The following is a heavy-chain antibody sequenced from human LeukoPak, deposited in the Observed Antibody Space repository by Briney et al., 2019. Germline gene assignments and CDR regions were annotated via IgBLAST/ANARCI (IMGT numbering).Heavy chain of an antibody. CDR3: ANAVVTANNWFDP. CDR1: GFTFSTYS. V-gene: IGHV3-48*01. D-gene: IGHD2-21*02. Sequence: GGSLRLSCAASGFTFSTYSMKWVRQAPGKGLEWVSYISSSGSTIYYAESVKGRFTISRDNAKNSLYLQMNSLRAEDTAVYYCANAVVTANNWFDPWGQGTLVTVSS. CDR2: ISSSGSTI. J-gene: IGHJ5*02.